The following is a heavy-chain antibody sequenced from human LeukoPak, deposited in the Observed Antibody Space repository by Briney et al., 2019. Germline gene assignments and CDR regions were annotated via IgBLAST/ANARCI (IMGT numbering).Heavy chain of an antibody. D-gene: IGHD2-15*01. V-gene: IGHV3-21*01. Sequence: GGSLRLSCAASGFTFSSCSMNWVRQAPGKGLEWVSSISSSSSYIYYADSVKGRFTISRDNAKNSLYLQMNSLRAEDTAVYYCATSPGHCSGGSCYPYYYYYYMDVWGKGTTVTVSS. J-gene: IGHJ6*03. CDR2: ISSSSSYI. CDR1: GFTFSSCS. CDR3: ATSPGHCSGGSCYPYYYYYYMDV.